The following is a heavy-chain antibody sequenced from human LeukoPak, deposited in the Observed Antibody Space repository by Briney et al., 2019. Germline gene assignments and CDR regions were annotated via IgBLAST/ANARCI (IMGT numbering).Heavy chain of an antibody. Sequence: GGSLRLSCAASGFTFSSYAMNWFRQAPGKGLEWVSSFSGSSGSTYYADSVKGRFTISGDNSKNTLYLQMNSLRAEDTAVYYCAKDSHIGVGPAAYFDYWGQGTLVTVSS. CDR2: FSGSSGST. CDR3: AKDSHIGVGPAAYFDY. CDR1: GFTFSSYA. D-gene: IGHD2-2*01. J-gene: IGHJ4*02. V-gene: IGHV3-23*01.